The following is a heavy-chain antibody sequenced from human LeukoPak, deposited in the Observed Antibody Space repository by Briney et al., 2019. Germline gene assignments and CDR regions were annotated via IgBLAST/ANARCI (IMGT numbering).Heavy chain of an antibody. J-gene: IGHJ4*02. CDR2: IYYSGST. CDR1: GGSISSSSYY. V-gene: IGHV4-39*07. D-gene: IGHD3-22*01. CDR3: ASLSGHSGYYYFYFDY. Sequence: SETLSLTCTVSGGSISSSSYYWGWIRQPPGKGLEWIGSIYYSGSTYYNPSLKSRVTISVDTSKNQFSLKLSSVTAADTAVYYCASLSGHSGYYYFYFDYWGQGTLVTVSS.